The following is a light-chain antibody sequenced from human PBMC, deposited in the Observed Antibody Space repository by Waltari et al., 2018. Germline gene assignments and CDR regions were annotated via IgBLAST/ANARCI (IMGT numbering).Light chain of an antibody. J-gene: IGLJ2*01. V-gene: IGLV2-23*02. CDR3: CSYASSSPRLI. Sequence: QSALTQPASVSGSLGQSISIACSGSYSNVGSYDLVSWYHQRPGEAPKTLIYEVLKRPSGVSNRFSGSKSGNAASLTISALQPEDEGTYYCCSYASSSPRLIFGGGTELTVL. CDR2: EVL. CDR1: YSNVGSYDL.